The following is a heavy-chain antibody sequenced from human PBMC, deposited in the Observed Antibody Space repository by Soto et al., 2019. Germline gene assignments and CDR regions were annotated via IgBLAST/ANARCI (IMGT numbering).Heavy chain of an antibody. V-gene: IGHV4-30-4*01. J-gene: IGHJ5*02. CDR2: IYYSGST. D-gene: IGHD3-16*02. CDR3: AREVDVWGSYRINWFDP. CDR1: GGSISSGDYY. Sequence: QVQLQESGPGLVKPSQTLSLTCTVSGGSISSGDYYWSWIRQPPGKVLEWIGYIYYSGSTYYNPSLKSRVTISVDTSKNQFSLKLSSVTAADTAVYYCAREVDVWGSYRINWFDPWGQGTLVTVSS.